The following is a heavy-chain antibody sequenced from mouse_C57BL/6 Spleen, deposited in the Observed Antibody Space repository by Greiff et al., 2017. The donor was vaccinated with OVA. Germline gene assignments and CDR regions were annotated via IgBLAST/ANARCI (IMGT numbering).Heavy chain of an antibody. CDR2: IRNKANGYTT. V-gene: IGHV7-3*01. CDR1: GFTFTDYY. Sequence: EVNVVESGGGLVQPGGSLSLSCAASGFTFTDYYMSWVRQPPGKALEWLGFIRNKANGYTTEYSASVKGRFTISRDNSQSILYLQRNALRAEDSSTYYCARYMTTVVEDAMDYWGQGTSVTVAS. J-gene: IGHJ4*01. D-gene: IGHD1-1*01. CDR3: ARYMTTVVEDAMDY.